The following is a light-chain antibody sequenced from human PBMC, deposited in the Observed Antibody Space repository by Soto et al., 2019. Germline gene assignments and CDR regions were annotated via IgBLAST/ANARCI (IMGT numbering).Light chain of an antibody. V-gene: IGKV3-20*01. CDR2: GTA. J-gene: IGKJ2*01. CDR1: QSVSSSY. Sequence: EFVLTQSPDTLSLSPGERASLSCRASQSVSSSYLAWYQQRPGQAPRLLIYGTASRAAGIPDRFSGGGSGADFALSISRLEPEDFAVYYCQHYGGSTPSYTFGQGTKLEIK. CDR3: QHYGGSTPSYT.